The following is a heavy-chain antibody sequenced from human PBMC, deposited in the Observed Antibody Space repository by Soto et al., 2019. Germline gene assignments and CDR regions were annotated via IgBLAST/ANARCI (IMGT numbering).Heavy chain of an antibody. J-gene: IGHJ5*02. CDR3: ARAKAVAGYPANWFDP. V-gene: IGHV1-69*06. D-gene: IGHD6-19*01. CDR1: GGTFSSYA. CDR2: IIPIFGTA. Sequence: ASVKVSCKASGGTFSSYAISWVRQAPGQGLEWMGGIIPIFGTANYAQKFQGRVTITADKSTSTAYMELSSLRSEDTAVYYCARAKAVAGYPANWFDPWGQGTLVTVSS.